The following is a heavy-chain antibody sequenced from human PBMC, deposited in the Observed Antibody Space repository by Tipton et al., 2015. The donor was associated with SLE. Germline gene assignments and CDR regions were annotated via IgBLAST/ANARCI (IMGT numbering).Heavy chain of an antibody. CDR3: ARDKIPVYSGSYLAGYYYGMDV. Sequence: TLSLTCAVYGGSFSGYYWSWIRQPPGKGLEWIGYMFQSGGPYYNPSLKSRVTISVDKSKNQFSLKLSSVTAADTAVYYCARDKIPVYSGSYLAGYYYGMDVWGQGTTVTVSS. CDR1: GGSFSGYY. V-gene: IGHV4-34*12. CDR2: MFQSGGP. J-gene: IGHJ6*02. D-gene: IGHD1-26*01.